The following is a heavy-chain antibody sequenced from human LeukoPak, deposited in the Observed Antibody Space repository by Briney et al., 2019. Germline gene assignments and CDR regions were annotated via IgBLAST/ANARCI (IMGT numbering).Heavy chain of an antibody. V-gene: IGHV1-69*04. D-gene: IGHD6-19*01. J-gene: IGHJ6*02. CDR3: ARAASVAGPYYYYGTDV. CDR1: GGTFSSYA. CDR2: IIPILGIA. Sequence: SVKVSCKASGGTFSSYAISWVRQAPGQGLEWMGRIIPILGIANYAQKFQGRVTITADKSTSTAYMELSSLRSEDTAVYYCARAASVAGPYYYYGTDVWGQGTTVTVSS.